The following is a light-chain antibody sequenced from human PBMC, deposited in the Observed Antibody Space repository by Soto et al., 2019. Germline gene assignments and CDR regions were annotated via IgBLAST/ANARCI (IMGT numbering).Light chain of an antibody. V-gene: IGKV3-20*01. J-gene: IGKJ3*01. Sequence: EVVLTQSPGTLSLSPGARATLSCRASQSVNDNHLAWYQQKGGQAPRLLIYGASTRATGVPERFSGSGFGTAYPLALNSLEPEDFALYYCQLYGGSPPRGTFGTGTTVEI. CDR2: GAS. CDR1: QSVNDNH. CDR3: QLYGGSPPRGT.